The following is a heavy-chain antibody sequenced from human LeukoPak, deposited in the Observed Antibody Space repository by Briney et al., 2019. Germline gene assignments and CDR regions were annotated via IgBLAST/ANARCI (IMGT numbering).Heavy chain of an antibody. CDR2: ISTGSSYM. CDR1: GFTIDTYS. V-gene: IGHV3-21*06. J-gene: IGHJ4*02. Sequence: PGGSLRLSRAASGFTIDTYSMNWVRQAPGKGLEWVSSISTGSSYMYYADSVKGRFTISRDNAKNSLYLQMDSLTVDDTAVYYCARHDLLSGYYSLDYWGQGTLVTVSS. CDR3: ARHDLLSGYYSLDY. D-gene: IGHD3-3*01.